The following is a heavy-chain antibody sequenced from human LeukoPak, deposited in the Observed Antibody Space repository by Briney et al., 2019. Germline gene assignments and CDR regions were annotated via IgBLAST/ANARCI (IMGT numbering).Heavy chain of an antibody. D-gene: IGHD6-6*01. CDR1: GGSLSSSSYY. V-gene: IGHV4-39*01. CDR2: IYYSGST. CDR3: ARLGIAAQPVDY. J-gene: IGHJ4*02. Sequence: SETLSLTCTVSGGSLSSSSYYWGWLRQPPGKGLEWIGSIYYSGSTYYNPSLKSRVTISVDTSKNQFSLKLSSVSAADTAVYYCARLGIAAQPVDYWGQGTLVTVSS.